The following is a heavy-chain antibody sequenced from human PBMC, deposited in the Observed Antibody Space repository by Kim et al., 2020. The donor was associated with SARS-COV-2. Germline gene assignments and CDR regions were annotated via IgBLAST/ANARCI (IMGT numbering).Heavy chain of an antibody. CDR3: ARSPSITMIVVVGAFDI. J-gene: IGHJ3*02. D-gene: IGHD3-22*01. Sequence: SVKVSCKASGGTFSSYAISWVRQAPGQGLEWMGGIIPIFGTANYAQKFQGRVTITADESTSTAYMELSSLRSEDTAVYYCARSPSITMIVVVGAFDIWGQGTMVTVSS. V-gene: IGHV1-69*13. CDR2: IIPIFGTA. CDR1: GGTFSSYA.